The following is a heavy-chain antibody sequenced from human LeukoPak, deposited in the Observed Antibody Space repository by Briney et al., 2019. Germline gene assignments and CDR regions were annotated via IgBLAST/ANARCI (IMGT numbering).Heavy chain of an antibody. V-gene: IGHV4-39*07. CDR2: GDYSGGT. Sequence: SETLSLTCTVSGDSFTSVTDYWAWIRQPPGKGLEWIATGDYSGGTYYNPSLESRVAISADMSKNQISLQLTSVTGADTAVYYCAGERGEEYSSGWYKTNFFYNWGQGVRVTVSS. D-gene: IGHD6-19*01. CDR1: GDSFTSVTDY. J-gene: IGHJ4*02. CDR3: AGERGEEYSSGWYKTNFFYN.